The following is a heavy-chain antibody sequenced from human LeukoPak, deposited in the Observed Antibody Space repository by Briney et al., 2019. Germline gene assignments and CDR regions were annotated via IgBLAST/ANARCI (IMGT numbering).Heavy chain of an antibody. Sequence: AASVKVSCKASGYTFTGYYMHWVRQAPGQGLEWMGWINPNSGGTNYAQKFQGRVTMTRDTSISTAYMELSRLRSDDTAVYYCARDPPCEWELLCGTFDYWGQGTLVTVSS. V-gene: IGHV1-2*02. CDR1: GYTFTGYY. CDR2: INPNSGGT. CDR3: ARDPPCEWELLCGTFDY. D-gene: IGHD1-26*01. J-gene: IGHJ4*02.